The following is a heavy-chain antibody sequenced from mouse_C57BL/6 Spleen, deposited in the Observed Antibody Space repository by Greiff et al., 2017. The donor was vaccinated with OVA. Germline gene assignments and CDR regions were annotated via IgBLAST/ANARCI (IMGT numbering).Heavy chain of an antibody. CDR3: ARSGSNYPFYYFDY. CDR1: GYTFTSSW. J-gene: IGHJ2*01. CDR2: IDPNSGGT. Sequence: QFQLQQPGAELVKPGASVKLSCKASGYTFTSSWMPWVKRRPGRGLEWIGRIDPNSGGTKYNKKFKSKATLTVDKPSSTAYMQLSSLTSEDSAVYYCARSGSNYPFYYFDYWGQGTTLTVSS. V-gene: IGHV1-72*01. D-gene: IGHD2-5*01.